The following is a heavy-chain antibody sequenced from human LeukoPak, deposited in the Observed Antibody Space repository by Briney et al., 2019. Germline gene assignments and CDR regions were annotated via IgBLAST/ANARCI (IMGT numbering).Heavy chain of an antibody. V-gene: IGHV4-4*07. Sequence: SETLPLTCSVSGGSISNYYWNWIRQPAGKGLEWIGRIYTTGSSYYNPSLKSRVTMSVDTSKNQVSLKLRSVTAADTAVYYCAAGLPAYSFDYWGQGTLVTVST. J-gene: IGHJ4*02. CDR1: GGSISNYY. CDR2: IYTTGSS. CDR3: AAGLPAYSFDY. D-gene: IGHD2-21*01.